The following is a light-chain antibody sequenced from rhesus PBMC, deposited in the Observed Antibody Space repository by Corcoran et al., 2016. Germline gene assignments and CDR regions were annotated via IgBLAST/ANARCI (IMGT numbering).Light chain of an antibody. V-gene: IGKV1-44*02. CDR2: AAS. J-gene: IGKJ4*01. CDR3: QQHNSHPLT. Sequence: DIQMTQSPSSLSASVGDRVTITCRASQTISNYLAWYQQKPGKVPKLLIYAASSLESGVPARFRGSGSGSGFTLTISSLQPEDFATYYCQQHNSHPLTFGGGTKVEIK. CDR1: QTISNY.